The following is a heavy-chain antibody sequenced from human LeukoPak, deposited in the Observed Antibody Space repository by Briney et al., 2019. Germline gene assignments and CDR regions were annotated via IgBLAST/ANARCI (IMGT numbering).Heavy chain of an antibody. Sequence: PSETLSLTCTVSGYSISSGYYWGWIRQPPGKGLEWIGSIYHSGSTNYNPSLKSRVTISVDTSKNQFPLKLSSVTAADTAVYYCAREPSELYGDYEDNYFDYWGQGTLVTVSS. D-gene: IGHD4-17*01. CDR1: GYSISSGYY. CDR2: IYHSGST. CDR3: AREPSELYGDYEDNYFDY. J-gene: IGHJ4*02. V-gene: IGHV4-38-2*02.